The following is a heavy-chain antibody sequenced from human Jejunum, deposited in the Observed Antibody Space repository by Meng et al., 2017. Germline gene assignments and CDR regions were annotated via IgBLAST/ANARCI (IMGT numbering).Heavy chain of an antibody. CDR1: GDSIRSGEYF. CDR2: MDYRGST. J-gene: IGHJ4*02. V-gene: IGHV4-30-4*01. Sequence: QVKPQESGPGLVKPSQTLSLPCTVSGDSIRSGEYFWSWIRQPPGKGLEWIGYMDYRGSTFYNPSLKSRVTISVDTSKNQFSLKLSSVTAADTAVYFCARGELLWDYWGQGTLVTVSS. CDR3: ARGELLWDY. D-gene: IGHD2-2*01.